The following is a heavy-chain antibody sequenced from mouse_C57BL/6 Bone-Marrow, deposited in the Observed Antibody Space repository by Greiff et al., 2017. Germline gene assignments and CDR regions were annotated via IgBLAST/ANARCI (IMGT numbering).Heavy chain of an antibody. J-gene: IGHJ3*01. D-gene: IGHD4-1*01. CDR2: IDPSDSYT. V-gene: IGHV1-69*01. Sequence: VQLQQPGAELVMPGASVKLSCKASGYTFTSYWMHWVKQRPGQGLEWIGEIDPSDSYTNYNQKFKGKSTLTVDKSSSTAYMQRSSLTSEDSAVYYCARGDWDWFAYWGQGTLVTVSA. CDR3: ARGDWDWFAY. CDR1: GYTFTSYW.